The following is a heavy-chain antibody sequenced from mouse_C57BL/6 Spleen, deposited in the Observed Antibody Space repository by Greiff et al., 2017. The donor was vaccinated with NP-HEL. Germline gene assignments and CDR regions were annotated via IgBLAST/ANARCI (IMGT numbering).Heavy chain of an antibody. CDR3: ARIDYWYFDV. CDR2: IYPGDGDT. J-gene: IGHJ1*03. Sequence: VQLQQSGPELVKPGASVKISCKASGYAFSSSWMHWVKQRPGQGLEWIGRIYPGDGDTNYIGKFKGKATLTADKSSSTAYMQLSSRTSEDSAVYVCARIDYWYFDVWGTGTTVTVSS. V-gene: IGHV1-82*01. CDR1: GYAFSSSW.